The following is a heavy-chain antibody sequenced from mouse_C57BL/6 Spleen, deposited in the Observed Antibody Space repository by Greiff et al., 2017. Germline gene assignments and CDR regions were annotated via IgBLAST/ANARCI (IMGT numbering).Heavy chain of an antibody. CDR2: ISNGGGST. V-gene: IGHV5-12*01. J-gene: IGHJ4*01. CDR1: GFTFSDYY. D-gene: IGHD2-5*01. CDR3: ARRGSKLYYYAMDY. Sequence: EVMLVESGGGLVQPGGSLKLSCAASGFTFSDYYMYWVRQTPEKRLEWVAYISNGGGSTYYPDTVKGRFTISRDNAKNTLYLQMSRLKSEDTAMYYCARRGSKLYYYAMDYWGQGTSVTVSS.